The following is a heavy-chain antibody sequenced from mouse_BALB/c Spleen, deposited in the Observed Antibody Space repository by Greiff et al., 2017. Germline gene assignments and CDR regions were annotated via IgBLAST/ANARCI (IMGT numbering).Heavy chain of an antibody. V-gene: IGHV2-9*02. D-gene: IGHD2-14*01. J-gene: IGHJ4*01. CDR3: ARDYYRYDGRYAMDY. Sequence: QVQLQQSGPGLVAPSQSLSITCTVSGFSLTSYGVHWVRQPPGKGLEWLGVIWAGGSTNYNSALMSRLSISKDNSKSQVFLKMNSLQTDDTAMYYCARDYYRYDGRYAMDYWGQGTSVTVSS. CDR1: GFSLTSYG. CDR2: IWAGGST.